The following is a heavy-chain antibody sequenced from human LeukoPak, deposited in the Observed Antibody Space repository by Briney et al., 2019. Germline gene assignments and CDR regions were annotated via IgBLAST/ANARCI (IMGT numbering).Heavy chain of an antibody. CDR1: GGSISSSSYY. CDR3: ARFAQWPKYYFDY. Sequence: SETLSLTCTVSGGSISSSSYYWGWIRQPPGKGLEWIGSIYYSGSTYYNPSLKSRVTISVDTSKNQFSLKLSSVTAADTAVYYCARFAQWPKYYFDYWGQGTLVTVSS. D-gene: IGHD6-19*01. V-gene: IGHV4-39*01. J-gene: IGHJ4*02. CDR2: IYYSGST.